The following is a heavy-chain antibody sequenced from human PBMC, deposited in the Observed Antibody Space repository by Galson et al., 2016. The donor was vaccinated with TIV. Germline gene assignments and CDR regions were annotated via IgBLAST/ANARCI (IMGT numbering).Heavy chain of an antibody. CDR1: GDSISSGYF. CDR2: VYDNGQA. V-gene: IGHV4-38-2*01. CDR3: TRRRTPTGPENDSWFDP. J-gene: IGHJ5*02. Sequence: SETLSLTCAVSGDSISSGYFWGWIRQPPGKGLEWIGIVYDNGQAYYIPSLKSRVTISVDTSKNQFSLRVTSVTAADTAVYYFTRRRTPTGPENDSWFDPWGHGILVIVSS. D-gene: IGHD1-1*01.